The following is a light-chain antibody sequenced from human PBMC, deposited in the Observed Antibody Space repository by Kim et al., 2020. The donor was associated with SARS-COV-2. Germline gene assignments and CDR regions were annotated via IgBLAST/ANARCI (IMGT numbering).Light chain of an antibody. CDR1: HEIYTY. Sequence: TSLGGIVTMTWQASHEIYTYLSWYQQRPGKAPGLLIYDASTIKPGVPSRFSGSGSGTRFTFTSTDLQPEYMTTYYCQQYDTLPFAFGPGTKGDIK. CDR2: DAS. CDR3: QQYDTLPFA. J-gene: IGKJ3*01. V-gene: IGKV1-33*01.